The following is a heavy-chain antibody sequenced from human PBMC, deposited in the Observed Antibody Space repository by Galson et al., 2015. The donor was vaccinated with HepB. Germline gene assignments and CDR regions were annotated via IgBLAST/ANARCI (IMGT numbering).Heavy chain of an antibody. CDR1: GGPISSYY. CDR3: ARGWVLFDY. Sequence: ETLSLTCTVSGGPISSYYWRWLRHPPGQGLERIGYIYYSGSTNYNPSLKSRVTISVDTSKNQFSLKLSSVTAADTAVYYCARGWVLFDYWGQGTLVTVSS. J-gene: IGHJ4*02. D-gene: IGHD6-13*01. V-gene: IGHV4-59*01. CDR2: IYYSGST.